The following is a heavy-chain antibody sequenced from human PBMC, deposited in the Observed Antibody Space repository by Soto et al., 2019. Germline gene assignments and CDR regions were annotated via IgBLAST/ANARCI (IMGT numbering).Heavy chain of an antibody. J-gene: IGHJ6*03. CDR1: GGTFSSYT. CDR2: IIPILGIA. V-gene: IGHV1-69*02. CDR3: AGLIAAAGTIDYYYYRDV. D-gene: IGHD6-13*01. Sequence: SVKVSCKAAGGTFSSYTISWVRQAPGQRLEWMGRIIPILGIANYAQKFQGRVTITADKSTSTAYLELSSLRSEDTAVYYCAGLIAAAGTIDYYYYRDVWGKGTTDTVSS.